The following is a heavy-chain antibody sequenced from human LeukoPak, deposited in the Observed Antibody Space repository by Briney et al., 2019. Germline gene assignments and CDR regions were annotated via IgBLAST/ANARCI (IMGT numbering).Heavy chain of an antibody. J-gene: IGHJ4*02. CDR1: GGSITSSSCY. Sequence: PSETLSLTCTVSGGSITSSSCYWGWFRQPPGKGLEWIGSIYYSGSTYYNPSLKSRVTISVDTSKNQFSLKLSSVTAADTAVYYCARRGREGATTFDYWGQGTLVTVSS. CDR3: ARRGREGATTFDY. D-gene: IGHD1-26*01. V-gene: IGHV4-39*01. CDR2: IYYSGST.